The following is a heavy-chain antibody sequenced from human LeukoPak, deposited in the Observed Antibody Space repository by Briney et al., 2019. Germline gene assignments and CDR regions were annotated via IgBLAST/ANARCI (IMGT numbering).Heavy chain of an antibody. D-gene: IGHD1-7*01. Sequence: GGSLRLSCAASGFTFNSYGMHWVRQAPGKGLEWVAVISFDGSNKYFADSVEGRLVVSRDNSNNTLYLHMNTLRPDDTAIYYCAAYHASGTFGYFQHWGQGTLVTVSS. CDR2: ISFDGSNK. V-gene: IGHV3-30*03. J-gene: IGHJ1*01. CDR1: GFTFNSYG. CDR3: AAYHASGTFGYFQH.